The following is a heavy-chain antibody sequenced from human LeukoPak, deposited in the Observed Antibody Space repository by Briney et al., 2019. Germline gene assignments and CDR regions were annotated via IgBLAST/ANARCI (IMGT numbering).Heavy chain of an antibody. V-gene: IGHV3-23*01. CDR1: GVPISGYW. CDR2: ISAGGSST. D-gene: IGHD2-15*01. J-gene: IGHJ4*02. CDR3: ASRDPCSGATCYGLGY. Sequence: GGSLRLSCAASGVPISGYWMSWVRQAPGKGLEWVSAISAGGSSTYYVDSVKGRFTISRDNSKNTLFLQMNSLRAEDTAVYYCASRDPCSGATCYGLGYWGQGTLVTVSS.